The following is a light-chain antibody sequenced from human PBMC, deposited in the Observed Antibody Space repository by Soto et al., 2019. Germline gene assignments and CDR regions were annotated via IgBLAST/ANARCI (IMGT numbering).Light chain of an antibody. CDR3: QQYDNRPS. V-gene: IGKV1-33*01. CDR1: QDIRDY. Sequence: EIQISQSTSSLSASVGDRVTITCQASQDIRDYLNCYKQKPEKAPKLLIYEASNLETGGPSRFSGSGSGTDFTFTISSLQPEDIATYYCQQYDNRPSVGQGTKV. CDR2: EAS. J-gene: IGKJ1*01.